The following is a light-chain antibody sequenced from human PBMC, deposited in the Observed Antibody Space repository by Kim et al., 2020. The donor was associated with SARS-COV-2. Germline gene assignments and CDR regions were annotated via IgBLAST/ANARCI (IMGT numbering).Light chain of an antibody. J-gene: IGLJ3*02. Sequence: GQSVTISCTGTSSDVGAYNFVSWYQQHPGKAPKLMIYDVSNRPSGVSTRFSGSKSGNTASLTISGLQAEDEADYYCNSYTTSSTLVFGGGTQLTVL. CDR3: NSYTTSSTLV. V-gene: IGLV2-14*03. CDR2: DVS. CDR1: SSDVGAYNF.